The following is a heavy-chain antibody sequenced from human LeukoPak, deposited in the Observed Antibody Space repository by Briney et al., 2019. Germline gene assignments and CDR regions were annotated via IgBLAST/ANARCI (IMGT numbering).Heavy chain of an antibody. CDR2: IYYSGST. CDR3: ARLRGNYFPDY. V-gene: IGHV4-59*01. D-gene: IGHD4-11*01. J-gene: IGHJ4*02. Sequence: SETLSLTCTVSGGSMSGYYWTWIRQPPGKGLEWIAYIYYSGSTNYNPSLKSRVTISVDTSKNQFSLRLNSLTAADTAVYYCARLRGNYFPDYWGQGTLVTVSS. CDR1: GGSMSGYY.